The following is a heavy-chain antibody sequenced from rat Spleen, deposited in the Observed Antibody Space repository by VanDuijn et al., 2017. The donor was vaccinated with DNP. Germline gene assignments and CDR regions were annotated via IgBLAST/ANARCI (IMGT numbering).Heavy chain of an antibody. CDR3: AIYFYSGDNWFGD. D-gene: IGHD1-1*01. J-gene: IGHJ3*01. CDR2: IRSSGGNT. Sequence: EVRLVESGGGLVQPGRSLKLSCAASGFTFSNFYMAWVRQAPTKGLEWVASIRSSGGNTYYPDSVKGRFTISRDVAKNTLYLQMNSLRSEDTATYYCAIYFYSGDNWFGDWGQGTLVTVSS. CDR1: GFTFSNFY. V-gene: IGHV5-25*01.